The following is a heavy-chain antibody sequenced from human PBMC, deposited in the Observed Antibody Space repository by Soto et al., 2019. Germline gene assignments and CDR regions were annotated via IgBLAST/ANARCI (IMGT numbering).Heavy chain of an antibody. J-gene: IGHJ5*02. CDR2: ISYEGNTK. Sequence: QVLLVESGGAVVQPGNYLRLSCAASGFTFSSHAMNWVRQAPGKGLQWVAVISYEGNTKYYADSVKGRFTISRDNSKNTVYLELNNLRAEDTAVYYCARAQSSTVVTSSHFDPWGQGTLVTVSS. CDR1: GFTFSSHA. D-gene: IGHD2-21*02. V-gene: IGHV3-30-3*01. CDR3: ARAQSSTVVTSSHFDP.